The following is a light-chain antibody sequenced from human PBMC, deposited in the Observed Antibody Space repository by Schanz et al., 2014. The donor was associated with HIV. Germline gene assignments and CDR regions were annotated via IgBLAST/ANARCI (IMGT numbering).Light chain of an antibody. J-gene: IGLJ2*01. CDR3: AAWDVNLNGPV. CDR1: ALNIGHSS. CDR2: DDH. Sequence: QSVLTQPPSVSAAPGQRVTISCSGSALNIGHSSVSWYQQFPGTAPRLLLYDDHVRPSDIPDRFSGFNFGQSASLAISGLQSEDEADYYFAAWDVNLNGPVFGGGTKLTVL. V-gene: IGLV1-51*01.